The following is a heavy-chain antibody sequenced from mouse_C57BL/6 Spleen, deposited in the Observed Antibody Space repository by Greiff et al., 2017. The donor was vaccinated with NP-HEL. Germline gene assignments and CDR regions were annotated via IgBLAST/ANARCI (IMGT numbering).Heavy chain of an antibody. CDR1: GYSITSGYY. J-gene: IGHJ3*01. V-gene: IGHV3-6*01. CDR3: ARGRKYDGLFAY. D-gene: IGHD2-3*01. CDR2: ISYDGSN. Sequence: EVKLQESGPGLVKPSQSLSLTCSVTGYSITSGYYWNWIRQFPGNKLEWMGYISYDGSNNYNPSLKNRISITRDTSKNQFFLKLNSVTTEDTATYYCARGRKYDGLFAYWGQGTLVTVSA.